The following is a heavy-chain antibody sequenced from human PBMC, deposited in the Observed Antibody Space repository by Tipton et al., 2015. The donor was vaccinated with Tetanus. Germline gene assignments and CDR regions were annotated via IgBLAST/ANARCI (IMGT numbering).Heavy chain of an antibody. J-gene: IGHJ3*02. CDR2: IYYSGNT. V-gene: IGHV4-30-4*01. Sequence: LRLSCTVSGGSINSGDYYWSWIRQSPGKGLEWIGYIYYSGNTHYNPSLKSRIAILIDLSKNQFSLNLNSVTAADTAVYYCARAGSDYGDKENGFDIWGQGTSVTVSS. D-gene: IGHD4-17*01. CDR3: ARAGSDYGDKENGFDI. CDR1: GGSINSGDYY.